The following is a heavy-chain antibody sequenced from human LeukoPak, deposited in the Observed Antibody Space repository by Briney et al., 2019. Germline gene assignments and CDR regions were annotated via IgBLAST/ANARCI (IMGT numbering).Heavy chain of an antibody. D-gene: IGHD1-1*01. CDR1: GITLSNYG. V-gene: IGHV3-23*01. CDR3: ARGPPRGKYYYMDV. Sequence: GGSLRLSCAVSGITLSNYGMSWVRQAPGKGLEWVAGISGSGGSTNFADSVKGRFTISRDNAKNSLYLQMNSLTAGDTAVYYCARGPPRGKYYYMDVWGKGTTVTVSS. CDR2: ISGSGGST. J-gene: IGHJ6*03.